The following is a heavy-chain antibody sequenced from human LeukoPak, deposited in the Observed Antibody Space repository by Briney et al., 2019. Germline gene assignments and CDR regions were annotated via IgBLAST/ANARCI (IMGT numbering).Heavy chain of an antibody. J-gene: IGHJ5*02. D-gene: IGHD2-15*01. CDR2: IYPGDSDT. V-gene: IGHV5-51*01. CDR3: ARSATSSDWFHP. CDR1: GYSFSSYW. Sequence: GESLEISCKGSGYSFSSYWIGWVRQMPGKGLEWMGIIYPGDSDTRYSPSFQGQVTISADKSINTAYLQWRTLKASDTAMYYCARSATSSDWFHPWGQGTLVTVSS.